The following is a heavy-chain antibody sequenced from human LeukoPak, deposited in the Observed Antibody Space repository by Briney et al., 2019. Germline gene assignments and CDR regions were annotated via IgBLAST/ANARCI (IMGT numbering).Heavy chain of an antibody. CDR3: ARVGAATYAFDI. V-gene: IGHV3-74*01. CDR2: IKSDGSST. J-gene: IGHJ3*02. CDR1: GFTFSSYW. D-gene: IGHD3-3*01. Sequence: GGSLRLSCAASGFTFSSYWMHWVRQAPGKGLVWVSRIKSDGSSTNYADSVKGRFTISRDNAKNTLYLQMNSLRAEDTAVYNCARVGAATYAFDIWDQGTMVTVSS.